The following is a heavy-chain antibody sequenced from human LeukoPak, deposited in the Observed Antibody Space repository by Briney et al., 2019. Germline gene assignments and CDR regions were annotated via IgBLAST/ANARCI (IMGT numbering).Heavy chain of an antibody. D-gene: IGHD2-15*01. CDR2: IYDSGST. Sequence: SETLSLTCTVSGGSIRSSYYYWGWIRQPPGKGLEWIGSIYDSGSTYYNPSLKSRVTISVDTSKNQSSLKLNSVTAADTAVYYCARGYCSGGSCPVDYWGQGTLVSVSS. J-gene: IGHJ4*02. CDR3: ARGYCSGGSCPVDY. CDR1: GGSIRSSYYY. V-gene: IGHV4-39*01.